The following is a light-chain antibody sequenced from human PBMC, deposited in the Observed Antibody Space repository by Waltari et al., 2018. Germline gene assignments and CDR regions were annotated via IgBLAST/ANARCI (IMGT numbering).Light chain of an antibody. J-gene: IGKJ1*01. Sequence: DIQLTQSPSSLSASVGDRVTVTCRASQKIANYLNWYQQKPGKAPKLLIYGASNLQDGVPSRFSGSGVGTEFTLTISSLEPADFATYYCQRSYTSFGQGTKVEMK. CDR2: GAS. V-gene: IGKV1-39*01. CDR1: QKIANY. CDR3: QRSYTS.